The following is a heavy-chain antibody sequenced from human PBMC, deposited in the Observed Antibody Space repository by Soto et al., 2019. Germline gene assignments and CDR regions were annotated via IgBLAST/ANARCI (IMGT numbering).Heavy chain of an antibody. Sequence: PSGTRCPTRAVSCGSISRGGLSGRLVPQPPGKGLEWIGYIYHSGSTYYNPSLKSRVTISVDRSKNQFSLKLSSVTAADTAVYYCARGDLDDFWTNPWGQGTLVTVSS. V-gene: IGHV4-30-2*01. J-gene: IGHJ5*02. CDR2: IYHSGST. D-gene: IGHD3-3*01. CDR1: CGSISRGGLS. CDR3: ARGDLDDFWTNP.